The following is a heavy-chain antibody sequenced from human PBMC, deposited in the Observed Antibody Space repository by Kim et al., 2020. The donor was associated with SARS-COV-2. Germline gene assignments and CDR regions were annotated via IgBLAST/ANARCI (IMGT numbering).Heavy chain of an antibody. CDR3: AREGWNGSGTFDY. V-gene: IGHV3-30*01. D-gene: IGHD3-10*01. Sequence: YADSVKGRFTISRDNSKNTLYLQMNSRRAEDTAVYYCAREGWNGSGTFDYWGQGTLVTVSS. J-gene: IGHJ4*02.